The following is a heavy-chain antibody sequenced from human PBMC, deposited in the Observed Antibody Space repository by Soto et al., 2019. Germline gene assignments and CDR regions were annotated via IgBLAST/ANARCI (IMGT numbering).Heavy chain of an antibody. CDR3: ARGPYNWNPSQAHNYHYYVMAF. V-gene: IGHV4-34*01. Sequence: SENLSLTCAVYGGSFSGYYWSWIRQPPGKGLEWIGEINHSGSTNYNPSLKSRVTISVDTSKNQFSLKLSSVTAADTAVYYCARGPYNWNPSQAHNYHYYVMAFCGQGTTVIGS. CDR2: INHSGST. CDR1: GGSFSGYY. D-gene: IGHD1-20*01. J-gene: IGHJ6*02.